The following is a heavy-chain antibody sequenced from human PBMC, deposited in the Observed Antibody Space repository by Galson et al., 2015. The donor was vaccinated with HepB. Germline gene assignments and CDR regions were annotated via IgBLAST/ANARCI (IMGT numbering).Heavy chain of an antibody. CDR3: AREVARDSNYRRTGLGFDP. D-gene: IGHD4-11*01. J-gene: IGHJ5*02. V-gene: IGHV1-69*13. Sequence: SVKVSCKASGGTFSSYAISWVRQAPGQGLEWMGGIIPIFGTANYAQKFQGRVTITADESTSTAYMELSSLRSEDTAVYYCAREVARDSNYRRTGLGFDPWGQGTLVTVSS. CDR2: IIPIFGTA. CDR1: GGTFSSYA.